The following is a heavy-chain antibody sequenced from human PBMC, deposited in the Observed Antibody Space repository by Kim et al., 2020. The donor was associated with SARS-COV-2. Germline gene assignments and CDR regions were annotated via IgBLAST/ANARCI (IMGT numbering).Heavy chain of an antibody. CDR3: ASAIIASLDH. CDR1: GLTFRNFG. J-gene: IGHJ4*02. CDR2: IWYDGSKD. V-gene: IGHV3-33*01. Sequence: GGSLRLSCAASGLTFRNFGMHGVRQAPGKGLEWVAVIWYDGSKDYYADSVKGRFTISRDNSKNMLFLQMNSLRVEDTAVYYCASAIIASLDHWGLGTLVTVSS. D-gene: IGHD2-2*01.